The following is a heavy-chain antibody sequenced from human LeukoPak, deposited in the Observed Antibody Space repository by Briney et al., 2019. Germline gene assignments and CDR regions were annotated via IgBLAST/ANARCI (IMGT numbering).Heavy chain of an antibody. Sequence: SETLSLTCTVSGGSISSYYWSWIRQPPGEGLEWIGYIYYSGSTNYNPSLKSRVTMSVDTSKNQFSLKLSSVTAADTAVYYCARTIAAAGTDFDYWGQGTLVTVSS. CDR3: ARTIAAAGTDFDY. CDR1: GGSISSYY. V-gene: IGHV4-59*01. CDR2: IYYSGST. J-gene: IGHJ4*02. D-gene: IGHD6-13*01.